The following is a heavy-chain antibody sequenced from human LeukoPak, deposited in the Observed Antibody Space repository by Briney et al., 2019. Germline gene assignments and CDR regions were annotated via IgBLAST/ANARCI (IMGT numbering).Heavy chain of an antibody. J-gene: IGHJ5*02. CDR1: GGSFSGYY. CDR2: INHSGST. V-gene: IGHV4-34*01. CDR3: ARKIACSSTSCSNWFDP. Sequence: SETLSLTCAVYGGSFSGYYWSWIRQPPGKGLEWIGEINHSGSTNYSPSLKSRVTISVDTSKNQFSLKLRSVTAADTAVYYCARKIACSSTSCSNWFDPWGQGTLVTVSS. D-gene: IGHD2-2*01.